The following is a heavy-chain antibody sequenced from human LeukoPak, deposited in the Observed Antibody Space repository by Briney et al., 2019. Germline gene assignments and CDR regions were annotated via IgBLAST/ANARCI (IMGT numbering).Heavy chain of an antibody. CDR2: ISAYNGNT. CDR3: ARRVGSGRTDY. V-gene: IGHV1-18*01. D-gene: IGHD3-10*01. Sequence: ASVKVSCKASGYTFTSYAMNWVRQAPGQGLEWMGWISAYNGNTNYAQKLQGRVTMTTDTSTSTAYMELRSLRSDDTAVYYCARRVGSGRTDYWGQGTLVTVSS. CDR1: GYTFTSYA. J-gene: IGHJ4*02.